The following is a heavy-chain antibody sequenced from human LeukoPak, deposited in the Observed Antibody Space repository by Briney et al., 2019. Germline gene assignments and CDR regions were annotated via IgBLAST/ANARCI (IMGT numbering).Heavy chain of an antibody. CDR2: ISSSGGTI. V-gene: IGHV3-48*03. CDR3: ARNVRAAFDI. CDR1: GFTFISDE. J-gene: IGHJ3*02. Sequence: GSLRLSCAASGFTFISDEMNWVRQAPGKGLEWVSYISSSGGTIYYADSVKGRFTITRDNAKNSLYLQMNNLRADDTAVYYCARNVRAAFDIWGQGTMATVSS.